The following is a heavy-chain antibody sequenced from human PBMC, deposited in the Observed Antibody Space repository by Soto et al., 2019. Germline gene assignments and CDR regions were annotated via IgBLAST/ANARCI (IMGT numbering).Heavy chain of an antibody. V-gene: IGHV4-61*01. CDR3: ARVDGYSYGYRFDP. D-gene: IGHD5-18*01. Sequence: QVQLQESGPGLVKPSETLSLSCTVSGGSVSSGSYYWNWIRQPPGKGLEWIGYIFYSGSTNYNPSLKSRVTISVDTSKNQFSLRPSSVTAADTAVYYCARVDGYSYGYRFDPWGLGTLVTVSS. J-gene: IGHJ5*02. CDR2: IFYSGST. CDR1: GGSVSSGSYY.